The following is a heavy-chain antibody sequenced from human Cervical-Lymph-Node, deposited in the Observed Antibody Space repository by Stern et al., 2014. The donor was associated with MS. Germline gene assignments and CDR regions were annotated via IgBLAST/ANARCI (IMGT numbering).Heavy chain of an antibody. CDR2: IYWDDEK. J-gene: IGHJ3*02. CDR3: THSLHGDYYDAFDT. V-gene: IGHV2-5*02. D-gene: IGHD4-17*01. Sequence: ESGPTLVKATQPLTLTCTFSGFALRNSGVSVAWIRQSPGKALEWLAVIYWDDEKRYSPSLKSRLSITKDASESQVVLTMTNMDPVDTATYYCTHSLHGDYYDAFDTWGQGTMVTVSS. CDR1: GFALRNSGVS.